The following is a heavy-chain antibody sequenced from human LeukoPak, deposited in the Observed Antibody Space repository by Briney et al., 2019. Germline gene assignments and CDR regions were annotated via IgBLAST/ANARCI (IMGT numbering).Heavy chain of an antibody. V-gene: IGHV3-30*02. D-gene: IGHD2/OR15-2a*01. CDR2: IRYDGSNK. Sequence: GGSLRLSCAASGFTFSTYGMHWVRQAPGKGLEWVAFIRYDGSNKYYADSVKGRFTISRDNSKNTPYLQMNTLRAEDTAVYYCARNRASGWGQGTLVTVSS. CDR3: ARNRASG. CDR1: GFTFSTYG. J-gene: IGHJ4*02.